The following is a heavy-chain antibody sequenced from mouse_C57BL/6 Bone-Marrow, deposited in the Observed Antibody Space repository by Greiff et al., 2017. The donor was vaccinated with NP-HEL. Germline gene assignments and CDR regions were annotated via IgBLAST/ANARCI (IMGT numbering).Heavy chain of an antibody. CDR3: ARSGDYDVDWFAY. J-gene: IGHJ3*01. CDR2: INPGSGGT. Sequence: VQLQQSGAELVRPGTSVKVSCKASGYAFTNYLIDWVKQRPGQGLEWIGVINPGSGGTNYNEKFKGKATLTADKSSSTAYMQLSSLTSEDSAVYFCARSGDYDVDWFAYWGQGTLVTVSA. V-gene: IGHV1-54*01. CDR1: GYAFTNYL. D-gene: IGHD2-4*01.